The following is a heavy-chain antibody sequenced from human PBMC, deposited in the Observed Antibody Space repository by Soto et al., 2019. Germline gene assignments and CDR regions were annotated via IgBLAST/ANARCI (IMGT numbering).Heavy chain of an antibody. Sequence: QVQLQESGPGLVKPSETLSLTCTVSGGSISSNYWSWIRQPPGKVLEWIGYIYYSGSTNYNPSLTSRVTISVDTSKHQFSLELSSVTAADTAVYYCASERVVPPTELWFDPWGQGTLVTVSS. J-gene: IGHJ5*02. V-gene: IGHV4-59*01. CDR1: GGSISSNY. CDR3: ASERVVPPTELWFDP. D-gene: IGHD2-15*01. CDR2: IYYSGST.